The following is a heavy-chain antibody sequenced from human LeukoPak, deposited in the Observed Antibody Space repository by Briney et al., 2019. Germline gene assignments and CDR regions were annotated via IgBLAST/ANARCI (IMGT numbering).Heavy chain of an antibody. CDR3: ARDRSSTSCFDY. J-gene: IGHJ4*02. D-gene: IGHD2-2*01. CDR1: GITLSNYG. CDR2: ISDSGGRT. V-gene: IGHV3-23*01. Sequence: GGSLRLSCVVSGITLSNYGMSWVRQAPGKGLEWVAGISDSGGRTNYADSVKGRFTISRDNSKNTLYLQMNSLRAEDTAVYYCARDRSSTSCFDYWGQGTLVTVSS.